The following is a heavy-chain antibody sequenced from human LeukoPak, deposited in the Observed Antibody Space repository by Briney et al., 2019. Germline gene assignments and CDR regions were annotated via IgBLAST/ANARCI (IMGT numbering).Heavy chain of an antibody. V-gene: IGHV4-59*08. CDR1: GGSIGNYY. D-gene: IGHD1-26*01. Sequence: SETLSLTCTVSGGSIGNYYWSWIRLPPGKGLEWIGYIYYSGSTDYSPSVKSRVTISVDTSKNQFSLKLSSLTAADTAVYYCAGHTGTYYDFDSWGQGTLVTVSS. CDR3: AGHTGTYYDFDS. CDR2: IYYSGST. J-gene: IGHJ4*02.